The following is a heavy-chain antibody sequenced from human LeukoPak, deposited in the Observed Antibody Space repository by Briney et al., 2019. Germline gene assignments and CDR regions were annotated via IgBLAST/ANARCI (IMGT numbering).Heavy chain of an antibody. V-gene: IGHV3-7*01. Sequence: PGGSLRLSCAASGFNLNTKWMTWVRQAPGKGLEWVANINQEGSEKYYVDSVKGRFTISRDNAKNSQFLEISGLRAEDSAVYYCAVPPSDYWGQGTLVAVSS. CDR3: AVPPSDY. CDR2: INQEGSEK. CDR1: GFNLNTKW. J-gene: IGHJ4*02. D-gene: IGHD6-6*01.